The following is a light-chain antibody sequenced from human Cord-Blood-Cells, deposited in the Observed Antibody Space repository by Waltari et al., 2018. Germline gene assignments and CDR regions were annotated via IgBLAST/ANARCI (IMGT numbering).Light chain of an antibody. CDR2: DVS. Sequence: SALTQPASVSGSPGQSITISCTGTSSDVGGYNHVSWYPQHPGKAPKLMIYDVSKRPSGVSNRFSGSKSGNTASLTISGLQAEDEADYYCSSYTSSSTWVFGGGTKLTVL. CDR1: SSDVGGYNH. J-gene: IGLJ3*02. V-gene: IGLV2-14*01. CDR3: SSYTSSSTWV.